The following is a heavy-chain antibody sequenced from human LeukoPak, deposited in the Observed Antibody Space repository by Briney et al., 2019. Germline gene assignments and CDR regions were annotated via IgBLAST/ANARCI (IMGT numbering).Heavy chain of an antibody. Sequence: GGSLRLSCAASGFTFDDYAMHWVRQAPGKGLEWVSGISWNSGSIGYADSVKGRFTISRDNAKNSLYLQMNSLRAEDTAVYFCATGERMVRGDGVDYWGQGTLVTVSS. J-gene: IGHJ4*02. CDR2: ISWNSGSI. CDR3: ATGERMVRGDGVDY. D-gene: IGHD3-10*01. CDR1: GFTFDDYA. V-gene: IGHV3-9*01.